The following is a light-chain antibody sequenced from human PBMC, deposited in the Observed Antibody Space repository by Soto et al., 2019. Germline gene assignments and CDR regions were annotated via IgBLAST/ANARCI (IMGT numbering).Light chain of an antibody. CDR2: ATS. Sequence: IVLTQSPGTLSLSPGERATVSCRASETIGRAYFAWYQHRPGRTPRLVLSATSNRAAGIPDRFGGSGSGADFTLTISGVEPEDFAVFFCQQYGTSEIIFGQGTRLEIK. J-gene: IGKJ5*01. CDR3: QQYGTSEII. V-gene: IGKV3-20*01. CDR1: ETIGRAY.